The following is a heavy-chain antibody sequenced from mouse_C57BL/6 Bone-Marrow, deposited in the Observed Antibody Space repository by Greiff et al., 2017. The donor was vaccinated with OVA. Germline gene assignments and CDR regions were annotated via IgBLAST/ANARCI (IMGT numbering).Heavy chain of an antibody. Sequence: DVMLVESGGGLVQPGGSLKLSCAASGFTFSDYYMYWVRQTPEKRLEWVAYISNGGGSTYYPDTVKGRFTISRDNAKNTLYLQMSRLKSEDTAMYYCASPYDGYYGFAYWGQGTLVTVSA. J-gene: IGHJ3*01. V-gene: IGHV5-12*01. CDR1: GFTFSDYY. CDR2: ISNGGGST. CDR3: ASPYDGYYGFAY. D-gene: IGHD2-3*01.